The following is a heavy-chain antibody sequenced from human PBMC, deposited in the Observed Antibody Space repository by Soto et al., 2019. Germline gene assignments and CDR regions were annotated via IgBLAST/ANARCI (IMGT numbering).Heavy chain of an antibody. Sequence: SGPTLVNPTQTLTLTCTFSGFSLSTSGVGVGWIRQPPGKALEWLALIYWNDDKRYSPSLKSRLTITKDTSKNQVVLTMTNMDPVDTARYYCAHSVWFYMQDGMDVWGQGTTVTVSS. V-gene: IGHV2-5*01. D-gene: IGHD3-10*01. CDR3: AHSVWFYMQDGMDV. CDR1: GFSLSTSGVG. CDR2: IYWNDDK. J-gene: IGHJ6*02.